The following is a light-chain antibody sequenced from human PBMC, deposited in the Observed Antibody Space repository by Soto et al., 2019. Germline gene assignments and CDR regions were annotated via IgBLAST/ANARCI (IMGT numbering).Light chain of an antibody. CDR3: KQYSYVAT. Sequence: DIQMTQSPSTLSASVGDRVTITCRASQSISSWLTWYQQKAGQAPKLLIYKASIVESGVQSRFSGSGSGTEFTLTISSLQPYDSATYYCKQYSYVATFCQGTRVEVK. CDR1: QSISSW. J-gene: IGKJ1*01. V-gene: IGKV1-5*03. CDR2: KAS.